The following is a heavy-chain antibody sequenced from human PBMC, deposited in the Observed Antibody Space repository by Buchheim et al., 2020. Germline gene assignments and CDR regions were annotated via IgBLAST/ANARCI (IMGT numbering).Heavy chain of an antibody. J-gene: IGHJ4*02. Sequence: EVQLVESGGGLVKPGGSLRLSCAASGFTFSSYSMNWVRQAPGKGLEWVSSISSSSSYIYYADSVRGRFTISRDNAKNSLYLQMNSLRAEDTAVYYCARDLGYCSGGSCYSKDFDYWGQGTL. CDR2: ISSSSSYI. D-gene: IGHD2-15*01. V-gene: IGHV3-21*01. CDR3: ARDLGYCSGGSCYSKDFDY. CDR1: GFTFSSYS.